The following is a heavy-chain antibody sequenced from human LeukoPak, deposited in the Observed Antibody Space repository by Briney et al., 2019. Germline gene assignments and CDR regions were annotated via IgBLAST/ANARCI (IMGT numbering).Heavy chain of an antibody. D-gene: IGHD3-22*01. Sequence: SVKVSCKASGGTFSSYAISWVRQAPGQGLEWMGGIIPIFGTANYAQKFQGRVTITADESTSTAYMELSSLRSEDTAVYYCARSAEIETYYYDSSGYGGNFDYWGQGTLVTVSS. CDR1: GGTFSSYA. V-gene: IGHV1-69*13. CDR3: ARSAEIETYYYDSSGYGGNFDY. J-gene: IGHJ4*02. CDR2: IIPIFGTA.